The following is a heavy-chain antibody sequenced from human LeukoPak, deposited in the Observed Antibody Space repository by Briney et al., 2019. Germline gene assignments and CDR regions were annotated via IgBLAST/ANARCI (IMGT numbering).Heavy chain of an antibody. CDR1: GFTFSSYA. CDR2: ICGSGGST. D-gene: IGHD5-12*01. CDR3: AQHVGGYDPNDY. Sequence: PGGSLRLSCAASGFTFSSYAMSWVRQAPGKGLEWVSAICGSGGSTYYADSVKGRFTISRDNSKNTLYLQMNSLRAEDTAVYYCAQHVGGYDPNDYWGQGTLVTVSS. J-gene: IGHJ4*02. V-gene: IGHV3-23*01.